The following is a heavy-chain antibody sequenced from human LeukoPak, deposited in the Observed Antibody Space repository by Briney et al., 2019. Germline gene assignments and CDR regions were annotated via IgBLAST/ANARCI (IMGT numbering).Heavy chain of an antibody. CDR2: IYYSGST. J-gene: IGHJ6*03. V-gene: IGHV4-39*07. CDR3: ASVPVHYYYYMDV. CDR1: GGSISSSSYY. Sequence: SETLSLTCTVSGGSISSSSYYWGWIRQPPGKGLEWIGSIYYSGSTYYNPSLKSRVTISVDTSKSQFSLKLSSVTAADTAVYYCASVPVHYYYYMDVWGKGTTVTVSS.